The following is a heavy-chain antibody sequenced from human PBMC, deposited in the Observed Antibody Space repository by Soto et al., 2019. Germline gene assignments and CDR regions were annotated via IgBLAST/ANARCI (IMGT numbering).Heavy chain of an antibody. CDR2: INTDGSAA. J-gene: IGHJ4*02. CDR3: ARDGEGY. Sequence: GGSLRLSCAASGFTFSSYSMNWVRQAPGKGLEWVSRINTDGSAANYADSVKGRFTVSRDNAKNTQYLQMNSLRAEDTAVYYCARDGEGYWGQGTLVTVSS. V-gene: IGHV3-74*01. D-gene: IGHD2-21*01. CDR1: GFTFSSYS.